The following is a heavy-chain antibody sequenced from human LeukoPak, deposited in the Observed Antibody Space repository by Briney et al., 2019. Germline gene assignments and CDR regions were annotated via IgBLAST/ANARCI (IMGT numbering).Heavy chain of an antibody. CDR1: GDSVSGNSAA. V-gene: IGHV6-1*01. CDR2: TYYRSKWYN. CDR3: AREAPYCSSTSCYNWFDP. D-gene: IGHD2-2*01. Sequence: SQTLSLTCAISGDSVSGNSAAWNWIRQSPSRGLEWLGRTYYRSKWYNDYAVSVKSRITINPDTSKNQFSLQLNSVTPEDTAVYYCAREAPYCSSTSCYNWFDPWGQRTLVTVSS. J-gene: IGHJ5*02.